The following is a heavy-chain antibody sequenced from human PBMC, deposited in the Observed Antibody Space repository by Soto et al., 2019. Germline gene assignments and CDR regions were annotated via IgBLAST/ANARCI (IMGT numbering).Heavy chain of an antibody. CDR2: VYHSGST. J-gene: IGHJ4*02. V-gene: IGHV4-4*02. CDR1: GASISSNNW. CDR3: AGRYGGSDSHFDY. D-gene: IGHD5-12*01. Sequence: QVHLQESSPGLVKPAGTLSLTCAVSGASISSNNWWSWVRQPPGKGLEWIGEVYHSGSTNYNPSLKSRVTISVDKSNNQFSLNLNSVTAADTAVYYCAGRYGGSDSHFDYWGQGTLVTVSS.